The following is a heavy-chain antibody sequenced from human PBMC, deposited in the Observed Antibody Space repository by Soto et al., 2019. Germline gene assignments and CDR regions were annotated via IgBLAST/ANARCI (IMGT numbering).Heavy chain of an antibody. J-gene: IGHJ6*02. CDR1: GYTLTELS. CDR2: FDPEDGET. D-gene: IGHD6-19*01. Sequence: GASVKXSCKVSGYTLTELSMHWVRQAPGKGLEWMGGFDPEDGETIYAQKFQGRVTMTEDTSTDTAYMELSSLRSEDTAVYYCATEFKQWLDDYYYYYGMDVWGQGTTVTVSS. V-gene: IGHV1-24*01. CDR3: ATEFKQWLDDYYYYYGMDV.